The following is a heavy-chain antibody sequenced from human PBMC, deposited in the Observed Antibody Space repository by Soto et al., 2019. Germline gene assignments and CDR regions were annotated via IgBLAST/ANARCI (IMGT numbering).Heavy chain of an antibody. Sequence: PGESLKISCKASGYTFTSSWIGWVRQMPGKGLEWMGIIYPRDSDTRYSPYFQGQVTISVDQSITTAYLQWSSLKASDTAMYYCARQSYCGGDCYFVEWWGKGTLVIVSS. CDR2: IYPRDSDT. V-gene: IGHV5-51*01. D-gene: IGHD2-21*02. CDR3: ARQSYCGGDCYFVEW. CDR1: GYTFTSSW. J-gene: IGHJ4*02.